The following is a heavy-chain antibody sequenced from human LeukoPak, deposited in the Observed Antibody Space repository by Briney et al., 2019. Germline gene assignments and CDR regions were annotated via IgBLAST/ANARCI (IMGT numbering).Heavy chain of an antibody. Sequence: GGSLRLSCTASGFTFSDYYMNWIRQAPGKGLEWLSYISSDGSTRYYADSVKGRFTISRDNAKNSLYLQMNSVRAEDTAVYYRARDGGSYPRHMDVWGKGTTVTVSS. CDR3: ARDGGSYPRHMDV. J-gene: IGHJ6*03. V-gene: IGHV3-11*01. D-gene: IGHD1-26*01. CDR1: GFTFSDYY. CDR2: ISSDGSTR.